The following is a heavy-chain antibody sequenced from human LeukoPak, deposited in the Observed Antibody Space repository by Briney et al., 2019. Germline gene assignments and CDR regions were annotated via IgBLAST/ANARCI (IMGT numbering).Heavy chain of an antibody. CDR3: ARGVPQIVVVTATDYFDY. V-gene: IGHV1-18*01. CDR2: ISAYNGNT. Sequence: ASVKVSCKASGYTFSGYGISWVRQAPGQGLEWMGWISAYNGNTNYAQKLQGRVTMTTDTSTSTAYMELRSLRFDDTAVYYCARGVPQIVVVTATDYFDYWGQGTLVTVSS. J-gene: IGHJ4*02. D-gene: IGHD2-21*02. CDR1: GYTFSGYG.